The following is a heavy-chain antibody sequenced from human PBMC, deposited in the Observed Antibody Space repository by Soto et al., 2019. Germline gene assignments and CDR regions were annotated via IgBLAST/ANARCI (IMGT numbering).Heavy chain of an antibody. CDR1: GGSISSYY. CDR3: ARVDRYYYYGMDV. J-gene: IGHJ6*02. Sequence: QVQLQESGPGLVKPSETLSLTCTVSGGSISSYYWSWIRQPPGKRLEWIGYIYYSGSTNYNPSLKSRVTISVDTSKNQFSLKLSSVTAADTAVYYCARVDRYYYYGMDVWGQGTTVTVSS. V-gene: IGHV4-59*01. CDR2: IYYSGST.